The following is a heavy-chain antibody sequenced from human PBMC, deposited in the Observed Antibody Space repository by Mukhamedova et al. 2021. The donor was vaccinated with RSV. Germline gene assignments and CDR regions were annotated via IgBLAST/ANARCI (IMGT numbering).Heavy chain of an antibody. Sequence: EWVAIISFDGNSKYYADSVKGRFAISRDNSKSTLYLQMDSLRAEDTAVYYCARDRGAIFGVVTPSYGMDVWCQGSAVTCSS. D-gene: IGHD3-3*01. CDR2: ISFDGNSK. J-gene: IGHJ6*02. CDR3: ARDRGAIFGVVTPSYGMDV. V-gene: IGHV3-30*09.